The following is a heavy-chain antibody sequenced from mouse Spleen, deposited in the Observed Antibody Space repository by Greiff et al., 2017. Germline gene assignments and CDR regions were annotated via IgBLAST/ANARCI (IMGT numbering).Heavy chain of an antibody. V-gene: IGHV1-84*01. CDR1: GYTFTDYY. D-gene: IGHD3-2*01. CDR2: IYPGSGNT. CDR3: ARSVDSSGYYYYAMDY. Sequence: QVQLQQSGPELVKPGASVKISCKASGYTFTDYYINWVKQRPGQGLEWIGWIYPGSGNTKYNEKFKGKATLTVDTSSSTAYMQLSSLTSEDSAVYFCARSVDSSGYYYYAMDYWGQGTSVTVSS. J-gene: IGHJ4*01.